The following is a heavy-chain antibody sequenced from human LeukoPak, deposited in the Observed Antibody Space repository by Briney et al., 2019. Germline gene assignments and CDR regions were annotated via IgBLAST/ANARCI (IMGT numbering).Heavy chain of an antibody. V-gene: IGHV3-7*01. J-gene: IGHJ4*02. D-gene: IGHD2-21*01. Sequence: GGSLSLPWEASGLKFNNFWVPWVPQPPGKGLEGVASIKQDESEKNYLDSVKGRFTISRDNAKSSVYLQMNSLRVEDTAMYYCATNRYELFPYDNWGQGTLVTVSS. CDR3: ATNRYELFPYDN. CDR2: IKQDESEK. CDR1: GLKFNNFW.